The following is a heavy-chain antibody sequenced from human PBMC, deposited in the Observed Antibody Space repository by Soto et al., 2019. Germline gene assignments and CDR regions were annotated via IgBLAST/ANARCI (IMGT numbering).Heavy chain of an antibody. CDR1: GGSISSGGYS. CDR2: IYHSGST. CDR3: ARDDRDDYALWY. J-gene: IGHJ4*02. Sequence: QLQLQESGSGLVKPSQTLSLTCAVSGGSISSGGYSWNWIRQPPGKGLEWIGYIYHSGSTFYSPFLQRRVTISVDGSKNQFFLKLSSVTAADTAVYYCARDDRDDYALWYWGQGALVTVSS. D-gene: IGHD4-17*01. V-gene: IGHV4-30-2*01.